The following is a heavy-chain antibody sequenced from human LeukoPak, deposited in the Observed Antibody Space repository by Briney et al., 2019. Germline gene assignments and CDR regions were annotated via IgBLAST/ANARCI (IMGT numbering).Heavy chain of an antibody. D-gene: IGHD6-13*01. Sequence: KPGGSLRLSCAASGFTFSDYYMSWIRQAPGKGVEWVSYISSSGSTIYYADSVKGRFTISREKAKNSLYLQMNSLRAEDTAVYYCARDDSSSWSYNWFDPWGQGTLVTVSS. CDR1: GFTFSDYY. V-gene: IGHV3-11*04. CDR3: ARDDSSSWSYNWFDP. CDR2: ISSSGSTI. J-gene: IGHJ5*02.